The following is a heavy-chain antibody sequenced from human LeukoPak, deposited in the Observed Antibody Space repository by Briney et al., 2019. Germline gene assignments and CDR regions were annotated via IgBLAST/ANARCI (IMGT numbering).Heavy chain of an antibody. CDR1: GFTFSSYA. CDR2: ISGSGGST. V-gene: IGHV3-23*01. Sequence: GGSLRLSCAASGFTFSSYAMSWVRQAPGKGLEWVSAISGSGGSTYYADSVKGRFTISRDNSKNTLYLQMNSPRAEDTAVYYCAKDPGYSSSWDYFDYWGQGTLVTVSS. CDR3: AKDPGYSSSWDYFDY. J-gene: IGHJ4*02. D-gene: IGHD6-13*01.